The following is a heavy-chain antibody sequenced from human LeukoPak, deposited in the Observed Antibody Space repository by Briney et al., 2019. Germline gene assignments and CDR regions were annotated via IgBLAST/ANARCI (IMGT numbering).Heavy chain of an antibody. J-gene: IGHJ3*02. Sequence: GGSLRLSCAASGFTFSSYSMNWVRQAPGKGLEWVSSISSSSTYIYYADSVKGRFTISRDNSKNTLYLQMNSLRAEDTAVYYCARVGSSMIYAFDIWGQGTMVTVSS. D-gene: IGHD3-22*01. CDR1: GFTFSSYS. CDR3: ARVGSSMIYAFDI. CDR2: ISSSSTYI. V-gene: IGHV3-21*01.